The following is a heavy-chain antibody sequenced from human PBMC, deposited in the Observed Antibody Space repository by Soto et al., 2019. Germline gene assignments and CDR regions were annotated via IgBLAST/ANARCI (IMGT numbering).Heavy chain of an antibody. CDR1: GYTFTSYA. Sequence: QVQLVQSGAEVKKPGASVKVSCKASGYTFTSYAMHWVRQAPGQRLEWMGWINAGNGNTKYSQKFQGRVTITRDTAASTAYMELSGPRSEDTAVYSCARDLGFGLSDYWGQGTLVTVSS. V-gene: IGHV1-3*01. CDR3: ARDLGFGLSDY. D-gene: IGHD3-10*01. CDR2: INAGNGNT. J-gene: IGHJ4*02.